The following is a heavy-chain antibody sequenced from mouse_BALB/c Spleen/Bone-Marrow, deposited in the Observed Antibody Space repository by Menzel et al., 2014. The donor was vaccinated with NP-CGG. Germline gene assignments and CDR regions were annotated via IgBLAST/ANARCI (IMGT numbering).Heavy chain of an antibody. CDR2: ISSGGSYT. J-gene: IGHJ1*01. CDR3: ASKTGTGYWYFDV. CDR1: GFTFSSYA. V-gene: IGHV5-9-4*01. D-gene: IGHD4-1*01. Sequence: EVNVVESGGGLVKPGGSLKLSCAASGFTFSSYAMSWVRQSPEKRLEWVAEISSGGSYTYYPDTVTGRFTISRDNAKNTLYLEMSSLGSEDTAMYYCASKTGTGYWYFDVWGAGTTVTVSS.